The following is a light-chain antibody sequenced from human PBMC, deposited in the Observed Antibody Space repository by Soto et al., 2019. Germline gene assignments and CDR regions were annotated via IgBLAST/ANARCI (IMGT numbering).Light chain of an antibody. CDR2: YAS. V-gene: IGKV3-11*01. J-gene: IGKJ1*01. CDR1: QSVSSY. Sequence: EIVLTQSPATLSLSPGESSTLSCRASQSVSSYLSWYQQKLCQAPRLLIYYASNRATGIPVRFSGSGSGSDFTLSISRLEPDDFAVYYCQQRSNWPPWTFGKGTTVEIK. CDR3: QQRSNWPPWT.